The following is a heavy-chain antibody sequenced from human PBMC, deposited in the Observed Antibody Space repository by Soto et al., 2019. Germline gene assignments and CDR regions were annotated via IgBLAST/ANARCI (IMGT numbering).Heavy chain of an antibody. CDR1: CFSFSSGGFS. J-gene: IGHJ4*02. CDR3: ARVLDY. CDR2: MYHSGSA. Sequence: SESLSITFAVSCFSFSSGGFSWGGIRQPPGKGLWWIGYMYHSGSAYYNPSLKSRVTISIDRSKNQFSLKLSSVTAADTAVYYCARVLDYWGQGILVTVSS. D-gene: IGHD1-26*01. V-gene: IGHV4-30-2*01.